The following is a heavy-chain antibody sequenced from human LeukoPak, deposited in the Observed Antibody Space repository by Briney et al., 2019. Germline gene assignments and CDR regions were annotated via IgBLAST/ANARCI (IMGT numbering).Heavy chain of an antibody. CDR3: ARSLTPLPTWFGELSY. CDR2: ISSSSSYI. V-gene: IGHV3-21*01. Sequence: GGSLRLSCAASGFTFSSYSMNWVRQAPGKGLEWVSSISSSSSYIYYADSVKGRFTISRGNAKNSLYLQMNSLRAEDTAVYYCARSLTPLPTWFGELSYWGQGTLVTVSS. D-gene: IGHD3-10*01. J-gene: IGHJ4*02. CDR1: GFTFSSYS.